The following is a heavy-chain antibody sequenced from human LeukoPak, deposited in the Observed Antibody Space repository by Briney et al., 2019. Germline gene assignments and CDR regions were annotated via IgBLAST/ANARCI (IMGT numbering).Heavy chain of an antibody. Sequence: GASVKVSCKASGYTFTRYYMHWVRQAPGQGLEWMGIINPSGGSTSYAQKFQGRVTMTEDTSTDTAYMELSSLRSEDTAVYYCATAHPDHCTNGVCYFYYYMDVWGKGTTVTVSS. CDR2: INPSGGST. V-gene: IGHV1-46*01. CDR1: GYTFTRYY. CDR3: ATAHPDHCTNGVCYFYYYMDV. D-gene: IGHD2-8*01. J-gene: IGHJ6*03.